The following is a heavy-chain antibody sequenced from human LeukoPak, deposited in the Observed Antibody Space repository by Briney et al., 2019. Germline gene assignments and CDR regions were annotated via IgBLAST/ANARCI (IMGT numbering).Heavy chain of an antibody. V-gene: IGHV4-59*01. Sequence: SETLSLTCTVSDGSISSYYWSWIRQPPGKGLEWIGYIDYSGSTKHNPSLKSRVTISVDTSKNQFSLKPSSVTAADTAVYYCARDHLAAAGSWGQGTLVTVSS. CDR3: ARDHLAAAGS. CDR1: DGSISSYY. J-gene: IGHJ4*02. CDR2: IDYSGST. D-gene: IGHD6-13*01.